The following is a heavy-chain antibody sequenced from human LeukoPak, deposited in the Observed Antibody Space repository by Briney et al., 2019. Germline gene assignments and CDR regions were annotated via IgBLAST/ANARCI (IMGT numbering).Heavy chain of an antibody. CDR1: GGSISSYY. Sequence: PSETLSLTCTVSGGSISSYYWSWIRQPPGKGLEWIGYIYYSGSTNYNPSLKSRVTISVDTSKNQFSLKLSSVTAADTAVYYCARGGADYDFWSGYYKIDPWGQGTLVTVSS. V-gene: IGHV4-59*01. CDR2: IYYSGST. D-gene: IGHD3-3*01. J-gene: IGHJ5*02. CDR3: ARGGADYDFWSGYYKIDP.